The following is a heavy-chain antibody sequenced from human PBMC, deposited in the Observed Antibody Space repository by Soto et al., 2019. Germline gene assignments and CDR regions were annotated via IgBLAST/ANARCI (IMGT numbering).Heavy chain of an antibody. Sequence: PGGSLRLSCAASGFTFSSYAMSWVRQAPGKGLEWVSAISGSGGSTYYADSVKGRFTISRDNSKNTLYLHMNSLRAEDTAVYYCAEVLLLTYYYDSSGPEGAFDIWGQGTMVTVSS. D-gene: IGHD3-22*01. CDR2: ISGSGGST. CDR3: AEVLLLTYYYDSSGPEGAFDI. V-gene: IGHV3-23*01. J-gene: IGHJ3*02. CDR1: GFTFSSYA.